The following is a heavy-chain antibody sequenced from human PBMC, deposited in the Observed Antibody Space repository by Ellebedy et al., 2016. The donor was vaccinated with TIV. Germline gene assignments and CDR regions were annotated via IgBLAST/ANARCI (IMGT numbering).Heavy chain of an antibody. CDR3: ARDGGVSGYDLFDY. CDR1: GFTVSSNY. V-gene: IGHV3-53*01. J-gene: IGHJ4*02. CDR2: IYSSGGT. D-gene: IGHD5-12*01. Sequence: GGSLRLSCAASGFTVSSNYMSWVRQAPGRGLEWVSTIYSSGGTYYAGSVKGRFTISRDNSKNTLYLQMNSLRAEDMALYYCARDGGVSGYDLFDYWGQGSLVTVSS.